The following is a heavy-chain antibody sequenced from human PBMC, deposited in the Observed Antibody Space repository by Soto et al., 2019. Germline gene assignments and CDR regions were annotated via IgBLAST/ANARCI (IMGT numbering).Heavy chain of an antibody. CDR2: IKRDGSER. V-gene: IGHV3-7*01. Sequence: VQLVESGGGLVQPGGSLRLSCAGTGFTYITFNSYWMSWVRQAPGKGLEGVANIKRDGSERYYVDSVKGQFTISRDNAKTSLFLQMSSLTADDTAVYYCAVHRAYDFWRRGLDVWGQGTTVTVS. CDR3: AVHRAYDFWRRGLDV. D-gene: IGHD3-3*01. CDR1: GFTYITFNSYW. J-gene: IGHJ6*02.